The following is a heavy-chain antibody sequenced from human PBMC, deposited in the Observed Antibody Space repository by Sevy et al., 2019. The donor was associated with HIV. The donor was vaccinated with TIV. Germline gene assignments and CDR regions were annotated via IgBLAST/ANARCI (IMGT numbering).Heavy chain of an antibody. CDR1: GFTLDDFA. CDR3: AKDIGATGIAVVAN. Sequence: GGSLRLSCAASGFTLDDFAMHWVRQVPGKGLEWVSGLNWDSGSVAYADSVKGRFTISRDNAKNALFLQMNSLRAEDTALYYCAKDIGATGIAVVANWGQGIQVTVSS. D-gene: IGHD6-19*01. V-gene: IGHV3-9*01. CDR2: LNWDSGSV. J-gene: IGHJ4*02.